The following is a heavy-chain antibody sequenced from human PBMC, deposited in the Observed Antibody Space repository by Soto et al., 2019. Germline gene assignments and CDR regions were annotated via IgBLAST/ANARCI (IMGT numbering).Heavy chain of an antibody. J-gene: IGHJ4*02. CDR2: ISYDGSNK. CDR1: GFTFSSYA. D-gene: IGHD6-19*01. V-gene: IGHV3-30-3*01. CDR3: ARAGVGAVAGFHFDY. Sequence: GGSLRLSCAASGFTFSSYAMHWVRQAPGKGLEWVAVISYDGSNKYYADSVKGRFTISRDNSKNTLYLQMNSLRAEDTAVYYCARAGVGAVAGFHFDYWGQGTLVTVSS.